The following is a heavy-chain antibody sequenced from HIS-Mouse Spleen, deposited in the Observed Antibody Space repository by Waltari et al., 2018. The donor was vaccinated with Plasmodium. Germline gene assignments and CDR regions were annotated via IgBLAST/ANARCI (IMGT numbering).Heavy chain of an antibody. Sequence: EVQLVESGGGLVQPGGSLRLACAAYGFTSSSYWIRWVRQAPGKGLEWVANIKQEGSEKYYVDSVKGRFTISRDNAKNSLYLQMNSLRAEDTAVYYCASSWYWYFDLWGRGTLVTVSS. CDR3: ASSWYWYFDL. V-gene: IGHV3-7*01. D-gene: IGHD6-13*01. J-gene: IGHJ2*01. CDR1: GFTSSSYW. CDR2: IKQEGSEK.